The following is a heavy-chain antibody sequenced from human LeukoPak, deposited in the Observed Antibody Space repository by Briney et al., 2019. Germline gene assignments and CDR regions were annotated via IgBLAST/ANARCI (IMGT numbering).Heavy chain of an antibody. CDR3: ARSYRYYMDV. CDR2: IYSGGST. Sequence: PGGSLRLSCAASGFTVSSNYMSWVRQAPGKGLEWVSVIYSGGSTYYADFVKGRFTISRDNSKNTLYLQMNSLRAEDTAVYCCARSYRYYMDVWGKGTTVTVSS. CDR1: GFTVSSNY. V-gene: IGHV3-66*02. J-gene: IGHJ6*03.